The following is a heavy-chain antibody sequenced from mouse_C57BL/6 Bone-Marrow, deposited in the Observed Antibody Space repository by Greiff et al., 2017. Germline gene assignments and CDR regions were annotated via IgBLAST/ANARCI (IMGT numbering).Heavy chain of an antibody. V-gene: IGHV1-82*01. CDR2: IYPGDGDT. CDR3: ARKGGSSPRDARDY. D-gene: IGHD1-1*01. Sequence: QVQLQQSGPELVKPGASVKISCKASGYAFSSSWMNWVKQRPGTGLEWIGRIYPGDGDTNYNGKFKGKATLTADKSSSTAYMQLSSLSSEDSAVYFCARKGGSSPRDARDYWGQGTSVTVSS. J-gene: IGHJ4*01. CDR1: GYAFSSSW.